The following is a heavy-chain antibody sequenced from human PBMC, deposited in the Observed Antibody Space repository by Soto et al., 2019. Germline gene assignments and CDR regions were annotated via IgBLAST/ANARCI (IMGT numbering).Heavy chain of an antibody. CDR3: ARDRYGAKTVTALRDWFDP. Sequence: SVKVSCKASGGTFSRYAISWVRQAPGQGLEWMGGIIPIFGTANYAQKFQGRVTITADESTSTAYRELSSLRSEDTAVYYCARDRYGAKTVTALRDWFDPWGQGTLVTVSS. CDR1: GGTFSRYA. D-gene: IGHD4-17*01. J-gene: IGHJ5*02. V-gene: IGHV1-69*13. CDR2: IIPIFGTA.